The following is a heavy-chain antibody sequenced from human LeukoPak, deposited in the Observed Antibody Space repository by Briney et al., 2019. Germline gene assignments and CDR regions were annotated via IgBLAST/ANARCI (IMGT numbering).Heavy chain of an antibody. V-gene: IGHV3-7*05. J-gene: IGHJ5*02. CDR1: GFTFSSYW. D-gene: IGHD1-7*01. CDR2: IKQDGSEK. CDR3: ARDISWNYDWFDP. Sequence: GGSLRLSCAASGFTFSSYWMSWVRQAPGKGLEWVANIKQDGSEKYYVDSVKGRFTISRDNAKNSLYLQMNSLRAEDTAVYYCARDISWNYDWFDPWGQGTLVTVSS.